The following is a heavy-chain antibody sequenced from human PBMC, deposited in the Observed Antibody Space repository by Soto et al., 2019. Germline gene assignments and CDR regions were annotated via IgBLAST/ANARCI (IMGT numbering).Heavy chain of an antibody. CDR3: AKDCTGPGSCEDYFDY. J-gene: IGHJ4*02. CDR1: GFTFSSYG. Sequence: QVQLVESGGGVVQPGRSLRLSCAASGFTFSSYGMHWVRQAPGKGLEWVAIISSVGSNVYYGDSVKGRFTISRDNSKITLYLQMNSLRAEDTAVYYCAKDCTGPGSCEDYFDYWGQGTLVTVSS. V-gene: IGHV3-30*18. D-gene: IGHD3-10*01. CDR2: ISSVGSNV.